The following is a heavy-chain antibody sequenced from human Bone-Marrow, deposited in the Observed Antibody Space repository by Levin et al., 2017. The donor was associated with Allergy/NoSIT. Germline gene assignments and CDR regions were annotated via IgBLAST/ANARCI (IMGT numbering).Heavy chain of an antibody. Sequence: SQTLSLPCAVSGGSIRSSNWWSWVRQPPGKGLEWIGEIYHSGSTNYNPSLKSRVTISVDKSKNQFSLKLSSVTAADTAVYYCASRGYCSSTSCYAEGYFDYWGQGTLVTVSS. J-gene: IGHJ4*02. V-gene: IGHV4-4*02. D-gene: IGHD2-2*01. CDR1: GGSIRSSNW. CDR2: IYHSGST. CDR3: ASRGYCSSTSCYAEGYFDY.